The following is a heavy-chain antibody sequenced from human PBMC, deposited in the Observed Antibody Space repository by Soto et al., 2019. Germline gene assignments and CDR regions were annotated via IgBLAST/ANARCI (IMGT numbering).Heavy chain of an antibody. J-gene: IGHJ6*02. Sequence: SVKVSCKASGGTFSSYAISWVRQAPGQGLEWMGGIIPIFGTANYAQKFQGRVTITADESTSTAYMELSSLRSEDTAVYYCARVIYDHNAPATFELGVISGTYYYYGMDVWGQGTTVTVSS. CDR1: GGTFSSYA. V-gene: IGHV1-69*13. CDR3: ARVIYDHNAPATFELGVISGTYYYYGMDV. D-gene: IGHD3-22*01. CDR2: IIPIFGTA.